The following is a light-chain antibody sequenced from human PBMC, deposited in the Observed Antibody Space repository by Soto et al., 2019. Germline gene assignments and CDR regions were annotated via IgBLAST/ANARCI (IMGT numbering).Light chain of an antibody. J-gene: IGKJ2*01. Sequence: EIVMTQSPAILSVSPGEGATVSCRASQSVSSNLAWYQQKPGQAPRLLIYGASTRATGIPARFRGSASGTEFTLTISSLQSEDFAVYYCQQYDKWPPSNTFGQGAKLEIK. CDR2: GAS. V-gene: IGKV3-15*01. CDR3: QQYDKWPPSNT. CDR1: QSVSSN.